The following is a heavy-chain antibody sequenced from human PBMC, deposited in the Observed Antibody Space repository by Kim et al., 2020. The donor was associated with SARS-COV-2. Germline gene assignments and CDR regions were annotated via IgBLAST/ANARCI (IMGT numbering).Heavy chain of an antibody. D-gene: IGHD2-8*01. CDR3: ARHVSSYWYFDL. J-gene: IGHJ2*01. V-gene: IGHV4-59*08. Sequence: SETLSLTCTVSGASISSHYWTWIRQPPGKGLEWIGYIFHTGSTNYNPSLKSRITMSVDTSKNQFSFKLTSVLAADTAVYYCARHVSSYWYFDLWGRGPL. CDR1: GASISSHY. CDR2: IFHTGST.